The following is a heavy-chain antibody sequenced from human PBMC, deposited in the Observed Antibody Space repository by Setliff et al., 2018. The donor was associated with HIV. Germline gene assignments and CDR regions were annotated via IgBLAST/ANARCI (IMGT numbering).Heavy chain of an antibody. CDR3: ARDSPGPQYYYYGMDV. CDR1: GGSICSYY. V-gene: IGHV4-59*01. J-gene: IGHJ6*02. Sequence: SETLSLTCTVSGGSICSYYWSWIRQPPGKGLEWIGYIYYSGSTNYNPSLKSRVTISVDTSKNQFSLKLSSVTAADTAVYYCARDSPGPQYYYYGMDVWGQGTTVTVSS. CDR2: IYYSGST.